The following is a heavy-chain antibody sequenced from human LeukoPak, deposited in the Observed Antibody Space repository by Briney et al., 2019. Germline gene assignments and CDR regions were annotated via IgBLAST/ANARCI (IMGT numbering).Heavy chain of an antibody. Sequence: GGSLRLSCAASGFTFSDYSMNWVRQAPGKGLEWVSYISFSVNTKYYGDSVKGRFTISRDNAKNSLYLHMDSLRAEDTAVYYCARQGDYGGTPIPFDYWGQGTLVTVSS. CDR2: ISFSVNTK. D-gene: IGHD4-23*01. CDR3: ARQGDYGGTPIPFDY. CDR1: GFTFSDYS. V-gene: IGHV3-48*04. J-gene: IGHJ4*02.